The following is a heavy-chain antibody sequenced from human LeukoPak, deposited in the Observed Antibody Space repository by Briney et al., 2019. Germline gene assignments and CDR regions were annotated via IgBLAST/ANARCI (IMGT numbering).Heavy chain of an antibody. D-gene: IGHD3-9*01. CDR2: IYYTGGT. Sequence: PSETLSLTCAVYGGPINGYYWRWLPPPPGKGRVGLGEIYYTGGTNYSASLKSRATISIDASKNQFSLKLNSVTAADTAVYYCARGNILTGYCFDYWGQGSLVTVSS. J-gene: IGHJ4*02. CDR3: ARGNILTGYCFDY. V-gene: IGHV4-34*01. CDR1: GGPINGYY.